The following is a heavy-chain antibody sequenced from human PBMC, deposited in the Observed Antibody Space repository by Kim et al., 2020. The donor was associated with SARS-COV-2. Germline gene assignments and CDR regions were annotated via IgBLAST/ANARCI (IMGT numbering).Heavy chain of an antibody. J-gene: IGHJ4*02. CDR3: VRGRGWNDY. CDR2: RKK. V-gene: IGHV3-7*03. D-gene: IGHD6-19*01. Sequence: RKKYYVDSVKGRFTISRDNAKNSLYRQMDSLRAEDTAVYFCVRGRGWNDYWGQGTLVTVSS.